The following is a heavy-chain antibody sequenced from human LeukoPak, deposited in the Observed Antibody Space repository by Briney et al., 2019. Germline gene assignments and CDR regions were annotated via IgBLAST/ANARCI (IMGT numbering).Heavy chain of an antibody. V-gene: IGHV3-30-3*01. J-gene: IGHJ1*01. CDR2: ISYDGSNK. D-gene: IGHD6-13*01. CDR3: ARDMGIAALRAEYFQH. Sequence: GGSLRLSCAASGLTFSSYAMHWVRQAPGKGLEWVAVISYDGSNKYYADSVKGRFTISRDNSKNTLYLQMNSLRAEDTAVYYCARDMGIAALRAEYFQHWGQGTLVTVSS. CDR1: GLTFSSYA.